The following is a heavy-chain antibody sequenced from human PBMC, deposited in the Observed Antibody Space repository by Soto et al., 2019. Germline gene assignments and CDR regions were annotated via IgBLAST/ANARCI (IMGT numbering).Heavy chain of an antibody. D-gene: IGHD4-17*01. J-gene: IGHJ5*02. CDR3: ARGILHDYGGPNWFDP. Sequence: SVKVSCKASGGTFSSYAISWVRQAPGQGLEWMGGIITIFGTANYAQKFQGRVTITADESTSTAYMELSSLRSEDTAVYYCARGILHDYGGPNWFDPWGQGTLVTVSS. V-gene: IGHV1-69*13. CDR1: GGTFSSYA. CDR2: IITIFGTA.